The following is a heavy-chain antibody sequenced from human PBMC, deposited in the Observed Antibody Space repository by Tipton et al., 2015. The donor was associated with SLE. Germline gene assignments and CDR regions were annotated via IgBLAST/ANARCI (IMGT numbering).Heavy chain of an antibody. J-gene: IGHJ4*02. CDR2: ISYDGTSK. D-gene: IGHD1-26*01. V-gene: IGHV3-30*01. CDR3: ARDVVAGSYLRGDFDY. Sequence: RFLRLSCAASGFRFNTYAMHWVRQAPGSGLEWLAVISYDGTSKYYADSVRGRFTISRDNSRNILYLQLNTLSAEDTAVYYCARDVVAGSYLRGDFDYWGQGTLVTVSS. CDR1: GFRFNTYA.